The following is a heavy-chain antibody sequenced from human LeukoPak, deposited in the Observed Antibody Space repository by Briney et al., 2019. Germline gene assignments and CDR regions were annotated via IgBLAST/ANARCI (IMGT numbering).Heavy chain of an antibody. D-gene: IGHD6-6*01. CDR3: ARSGVATRHY. Sequence: GGSLRLSCRASGFSFRNYAMSWVRQAPGKGLEWVSSINNEGEGGGSFFADSVKGRFTISRDDSRSVVFLQMNSLSAEDTAVYYCARSGVATRHYWGRGVLVTVSS. CDR2: INNEGEGGGS. J-gene: IGHJ4*02. V-gene: IGHV3-23*01. CDR1: GFSFRNYA.